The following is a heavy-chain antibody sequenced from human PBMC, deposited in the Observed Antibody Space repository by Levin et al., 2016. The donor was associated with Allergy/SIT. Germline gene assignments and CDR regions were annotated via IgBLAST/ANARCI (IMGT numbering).Heavy chain of an antibody. Sequence: ASVKVSCKASGYTFTSYGISWVRQAPGQGLEWMGWISAYNGNTNYAQKLQGRVTMTTDTSTSTAYMELRSLRSDDTAVYYCARDILGLRYFDWLSDSNGMDVWGQGTTVTVSS. CDR2: ISAYNGNT. D-gene: IGHD3-9*01. CDR1: GYTFTSYG. J-gene: IGHJ6*02. V-gene: IGHV1-18*01. CDR3: ARDILGLRYFDWLSDSNGMDV.